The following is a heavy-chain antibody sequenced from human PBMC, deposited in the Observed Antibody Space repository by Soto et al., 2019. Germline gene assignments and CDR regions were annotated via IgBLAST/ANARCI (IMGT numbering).Heavy chain of an antibody. CDR2: IYYNGNT. Sequence: QVQLLESGPGLVKPSETLSLTCTVSGGSINNYYWSWIRQPPGKGLEWIGFIYYNGNTYYNPSLQSRVAISVDTSKNQFSLKLRSVIAADTAVYYCARRMRGASGNFDYWGQGTLVTVS. CDR1: GGSINNYY. J-gene: IGHJ4*02. D-gene: IGHD2-8*01. V-gene: IGHV4-59*01. CDR3: ARRMRGASGNFDY.